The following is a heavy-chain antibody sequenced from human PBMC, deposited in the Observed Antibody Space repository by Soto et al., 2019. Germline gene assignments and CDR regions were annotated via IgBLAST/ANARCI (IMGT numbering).Heavy chain of an antibody. D-gene: IGHD3-16*02. CDR3: ARWGLRLHLGELSSLPHEYNWFDP. CDR2: ISAYNGNT. J-gene: IGHJ5*02. Sequence: ASVKVSCKASGYTFTSYGISWVRQAPGQGLEWMGWISAYNGNTNYAQKLQGRVTMTTDTSTSTAYMELRSLRSDDTAVYYCARWGLRLHLGELSSLPHEYNWFDPWGQGTLVTVSS. CDR1: GYTFTSYG. V-gene: IGHV1-18*01.